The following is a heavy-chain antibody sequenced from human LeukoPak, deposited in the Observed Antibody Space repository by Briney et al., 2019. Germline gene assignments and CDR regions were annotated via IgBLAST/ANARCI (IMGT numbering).Heavy chain of an antibody. D-gene: IGHD2-2*01. CDR2: INPNSGGT. CDR3: ARETRGTSLYYYYMDV. V-gene: IGHV1-2*06. J-gene: IGHJ6*03. Sequence: ASVKVSCKASGYIITGYYMHWVRQAPRKGLEWMGRINPNSGGTNYAQKCQGRGTMTRDTSINTAYMELSRLRSDDTAVYYCARETRGTSLYYYYMDVWGKGTTVTVSS. CDR1: GYIITGYY.